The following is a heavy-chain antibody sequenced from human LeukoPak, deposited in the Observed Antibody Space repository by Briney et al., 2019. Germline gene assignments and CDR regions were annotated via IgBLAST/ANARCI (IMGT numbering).Heavy chain of an antibody. CDR1: GGTFSSYA. CDR3: ARHYYDSSGYYDHPFDY. Sequence: ASVKVSCKASGGTFSSYAISWVRQAPGQGLEWMGGIIPIFGTANYAQKLQGRVTITADESTSTAYMELSSLRSEDTAVYYCARHYYDSSGYYDHPFDYWGQGTLVTVSS. D-gene: IGHD3-22*01. J-gene: IGHJ4*02. V-gene: IGHV1-69*13. CDR2: IIPIFGTA.